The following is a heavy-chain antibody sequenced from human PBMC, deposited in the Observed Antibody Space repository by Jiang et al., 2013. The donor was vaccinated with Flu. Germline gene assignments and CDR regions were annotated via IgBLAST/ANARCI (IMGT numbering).Heavy chain of an antibody. CDR2: ISFDGDNT. CDR3: AKDLTVYCGGDCQLFDY. V-gene: IGHV3-30*18. D-gene: IGHD2-21*01. J-gene: IGHJ4*02. Sequence: VVQPGRSLRLSCAASGFTFSIHAMHWVRQAPGKGLEWVAVISFDGDNTYYGDSVKGRFTISRDNSKNTVYLQMNSLRAEDTAVYYCAKDLTVYCGGDCQLFDYWGQGTLVTVSP. CDR1: GFTFSIHA.